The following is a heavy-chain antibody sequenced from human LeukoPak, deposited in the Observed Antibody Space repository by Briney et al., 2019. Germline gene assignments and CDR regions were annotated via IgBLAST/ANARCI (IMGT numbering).Heavy chain of an antibody. D-gene: IGHD3-10*02. V-gene: IGHV1-8*01. CDR2: MNPSSGNT. J-gene: IGHJ6*02. Sequence: ASVKVSCKGSGYTFTSYDINWVRQATGQGLEWMGWMNPSSGNTGYAQKFQGRVSMTRDTSISTAYMELSSLRSEDTAVYYCARGPVEAVFGVSTEDWGQGTTVTVSS. CDR1: GYTFTSYD. CDR3: ARGPVEAVFGVSTED.